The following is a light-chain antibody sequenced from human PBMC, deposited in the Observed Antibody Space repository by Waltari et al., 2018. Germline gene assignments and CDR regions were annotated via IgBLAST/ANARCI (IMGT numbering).Light chain of an antibody. J-gene: IGLJ2*01. CDR3: AAWDDSLSGRVM. CDR2: MND. V-gene: IGLV1-47*01. CDR1: ATNPARGY. Sequence: QSVLTQPASASGAPGQRVTISCSGIATNPARGYVYWYRQPPGTAPKLLTYMNDQRPSGVPDRFSGSQSGTSASLAISGLRSEDEADYYCAAWDDSLSGRVMIGGGTKLTVL.